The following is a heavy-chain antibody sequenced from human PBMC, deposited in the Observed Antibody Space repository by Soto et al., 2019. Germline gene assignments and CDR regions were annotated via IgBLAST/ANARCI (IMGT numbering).Heavy chain of an antibody. CDR2: IIPIFGTA. V-gene: IGHV1-69*13. CDR3: AINTGVRGANYYYGMDV. J-gene: IGHJ6*02. Sequence: GASVKVSCKASGGTFSSYAISWVRQAPGQGLEWMGGIIPIFGTANYAQKFQGRVTITADESTSTAYMELSSLRSEDTAVYYCAINTGVRGANYYYGMDVWGQGTTVTVSS. D-gene: IGHD3-10*01. CDR1: GGTFSSYA.